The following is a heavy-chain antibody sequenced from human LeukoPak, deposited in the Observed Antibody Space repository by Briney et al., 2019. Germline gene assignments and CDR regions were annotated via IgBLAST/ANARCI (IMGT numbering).Heavy chain of an antibody. J-gene: IGHJ5*02. Sequence: GSLRLSCTASGFDFSNSFMSWIRQSPGKGLEWIGEINHSGSTNYNPSLKSRVTISVDTSKNQFSLKLSSVTAADTAVYYCARGNPSYYYDSSGYYLWGQGTLVTVSS. CDR2: INHSGST. D-gene: IGHD3-22*01. CDR3: ARGNPSYYYDSSGYYL. V-gene: IGHV4-34*01. CDR1: GFDFSNSF.